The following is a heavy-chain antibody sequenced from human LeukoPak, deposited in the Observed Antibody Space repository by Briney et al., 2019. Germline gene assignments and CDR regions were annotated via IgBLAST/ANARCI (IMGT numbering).Heavy chain of an antibody. CDR2: ISSSSSYI. V-gene: IGHV3-21*01. D-gene: IGHD3-10*01. J-gene: IGHJ4*02. Sequence: GGSLRLSCGASGFTFSTYSMDWVRQAPGKGLEWVSSISSSSSYIYYADSVKGRFTISRDNAKNSLYLQMNSLRAEDTAVYYCARGMVRGGPDSRGQGTLVTVSS. CDR3: ARGMVRGGPDS. CDR1: GFTFSTYS.